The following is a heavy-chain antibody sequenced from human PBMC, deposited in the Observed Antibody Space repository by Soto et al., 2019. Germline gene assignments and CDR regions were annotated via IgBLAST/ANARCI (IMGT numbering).Heavy chain of an antibody. Sequence: EVQLVESGGDLVQPGRSLRLSCADSGFTFDDYAMHWVRQVPGKGLKWVSGLSWNGVTIGYAASVKGRFTISRDNAKKSLYLQMNGLRPDDTALYYCAASRAYDSSDYSGYHYGMAVRGLGTTVTVSS. CDR2: LSWNGVTI. J-gene: IGHJ6*02. CDR3: AASRAYDSSDYSGYHYGMAV. D-gene: IGHD3-22*01. V-gene: IGHV3-9*01. CDR1: GFTFDDYA.